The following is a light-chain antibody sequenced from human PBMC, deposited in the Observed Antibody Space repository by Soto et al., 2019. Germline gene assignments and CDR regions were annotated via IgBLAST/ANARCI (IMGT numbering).Light chain of an antibody. V-gene: IGKV1-39*01. CDR2: AAS. Sequence: DIQMTQSPSSLSASVGDRVTITCRASQSISSYLNWYQQKPGKAPKLLIYAASSLQSGVPSRFSGSGSGTDFTLTISSLQPEDFATYYCQQYYSYPSTVGPGTKVDIK. J-gene: IGKJ3*01. CDR3: QQYYSYPST. CDR1: QSISSY.